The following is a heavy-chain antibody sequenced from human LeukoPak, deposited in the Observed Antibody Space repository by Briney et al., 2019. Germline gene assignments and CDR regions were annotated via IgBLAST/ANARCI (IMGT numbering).Heavy chain of an antibody. Sequence: ASVKVSCKASGYTFTSYGISWVRQAPGQGLQWMGWISAYNGNTNYAQNLQGRVTMTTDTSTTTAYMELRSLKSDDTAVYYCARSSPELRGAFDIWGQGTMVTVSS. CDR3: ARSSPELRGAFDI. CDR1: GYTFTSYG. CDR2: ISAYNGNT. V-gene: IGHV1-18*01. J-gene: IGHJ3*02. D-gene: IGHD1-26*01.